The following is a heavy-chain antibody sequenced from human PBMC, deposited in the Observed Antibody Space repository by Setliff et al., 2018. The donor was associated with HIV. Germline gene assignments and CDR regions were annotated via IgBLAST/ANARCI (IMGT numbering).Heavy chain of an antibody. J-gene: IGHJ4*02. Sequence: SETLSLTCTVSGGSISSSSYYWGWIRQPPGKGLEWIGSIYYSGSTYYNPSLKSRVTISVDTSKNQFSLKLRSVTAADTAVYYCARQYDFWSDHWGQGMLVTVSS. CDR2: IYYSGST. D-gene: IGHD3-3*01. CDR1: GGSISSSSYY. CDR3: ARQYDFWSDH. V-gene: IGHV4-39*01.